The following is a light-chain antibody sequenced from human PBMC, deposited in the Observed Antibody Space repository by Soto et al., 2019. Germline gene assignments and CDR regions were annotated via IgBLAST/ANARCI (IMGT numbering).Light chain of an antibody. CDR1: QSVNSN. CDR3: QQYGDWPLT. J-gene: IGKJ4*01. CDR2: GAS. Sequence: EIVMTQSPATVSVSPGERVTLSCRASQSVNSNHLAWYQQKPGQAPRVLIYGASNRATGIPDRFSGSGSGTEFILTISGLQSEDFAVYYCQQYGDWPLTFGGGTKVEIK. V-gene: IGKV3D-15*01.